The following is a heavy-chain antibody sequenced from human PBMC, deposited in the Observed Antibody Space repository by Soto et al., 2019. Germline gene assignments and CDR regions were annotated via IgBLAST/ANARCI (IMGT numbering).Heavy chain of an antibody. V-gene: IGHV1-8*01. Sequence: QAQLVQSGAEVKKPGASVKVSCKASGYTFTGYDINWVRQATGQGLEWMGWMNPNSGNTGYAQNFQGRVTMTRDNSITTAYMELTSLRDDDSAVYYCAGEKVGTTGIDFWGQGTLFTVSS. CDR2: MNPNSGNT. CDR1: GYTFTGYD. D-gene: IGHD1-26*01. J-gene: IGHJ4*02. CDR3: AGEKVGTTGIDF.